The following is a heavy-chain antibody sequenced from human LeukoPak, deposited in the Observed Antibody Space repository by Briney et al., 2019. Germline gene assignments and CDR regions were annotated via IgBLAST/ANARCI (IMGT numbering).Heavy chain of an antibody. V-gene: IGHV3-74*01. CDR3: ARDVLLGSGSLDY. D-gene: IGHD3-10*01. J-gene: IGHJ4*02. Sequence: PGGSLRLSCAASGFSLNDHWMHWVRQAPGKGLVWVSRTKTNGLETDYADSVKGRFSISRDNAKNALYLQMNSLTDEDTAVYFCARDVLLGSGSLDYWGQGTLVTVSS. CDR2: TKTNGLET. CDR1: GFSLNDHW.